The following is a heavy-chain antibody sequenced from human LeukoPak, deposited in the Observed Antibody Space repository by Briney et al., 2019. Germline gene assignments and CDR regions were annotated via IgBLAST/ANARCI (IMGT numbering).Heavy chain of an antibody. V-gene: IGHV4-39*07. J-gene: IGHJ4*02. CDR3: AREDPSLVRGVNVFDY. Sequence: SETLSLTCTVSGGSISSSSYYWGWIRQPPGKGLEWIGSIYYSGSTYYNPSLKSRVTISVDTSKNQFSLKLSSVTAADTAVYYCAREDPSLVRGVNVFDYWGQGTLVTVSS. D-gene: IGHD3-10*01. CDR1: GGSISSSSYY. CDR2: IYYSGST.